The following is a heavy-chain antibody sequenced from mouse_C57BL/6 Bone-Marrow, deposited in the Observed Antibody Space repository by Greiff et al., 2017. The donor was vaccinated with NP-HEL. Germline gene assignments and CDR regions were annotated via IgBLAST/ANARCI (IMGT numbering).Heavy chain of an antibody. CDR1: GFSLTSYG. J-gene: IGHJ3*01. Sequence: QVQLKESGPGLVAPSQSLSITCTVSGFSLTSYGVDWVRQPPGKGLEWLGVIWGGGSTNYNSALMSRLSISKDNSKSQVFLKMNSLQTDDTAMDYCAKHGLYGSSSWFAYWGQGTLVTVSA. D-gene: IGHD1-1*01. V-gene: IGHV2-9*01. CDR3: AKHGLYGSSSWFAY. CDR2: IWGGGST.